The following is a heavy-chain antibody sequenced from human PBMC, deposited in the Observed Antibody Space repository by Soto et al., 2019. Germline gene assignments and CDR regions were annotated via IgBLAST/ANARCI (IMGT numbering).Heavy chain of an antibody. D-gene: IGHD3-10*01. CDR3: ALKYNFGSGSHFDY. Sequence: GSGPTLVNPTQTLTLTCTFSGFSLSTSGVGVGWIRQPPGKALEWLALIYWGDDERYSPSLKSRLTITKDTSKNQVVLTMTNMDPVDTATYYCALKYNFGSGSHFDYWGQGTLVTVSS. CDR1: GFSLSTSGVG. CDR2: IYWGDDE. V-gene: IGHV2-5*02. J-gene: IGHJ4*02.